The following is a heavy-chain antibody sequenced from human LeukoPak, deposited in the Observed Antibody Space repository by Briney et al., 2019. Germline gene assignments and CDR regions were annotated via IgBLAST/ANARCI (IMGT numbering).Heavy chain of an antibody. D-gene: IGHD3-10*01. CDR2: INTNTGTP. CDR1: GGTFSSYA. Sequence: ASVKVSCKASGGTFSSYAISWVRQAPGQGLEWMGWINTNTGTPTYGQGFTGRFVFSLDTSVNTAYLQISSLKAEDTAVYYCARDNADGEGRFSYWGQGTLVTVSS. V-gene: IGHV7-4-1*02. J-gene: IGHJ4*02. CDR3: ARDNADGEGRFSY.